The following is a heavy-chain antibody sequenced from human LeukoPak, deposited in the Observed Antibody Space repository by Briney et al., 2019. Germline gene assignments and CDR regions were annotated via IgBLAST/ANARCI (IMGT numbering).Heavy chain of an antibody. D-gene: IGHD3-22*01. CDR1: GYTFTSYG. J-gene: IGHJ3*02. Sequence: ASVKVSCKASGYTFTSYGISWVRQAPGQGLEWMGWISAYNGNTNYAQKLQGRVTMTTDTSTSTAYMELRSLRSEDTAVYYCAREYYDSSDDAFDIWGQGTMVTVSS. V-gene: IGHV1-18*01. CDR2: ISAYNGNT. CDR3: AREYYDSSDDAFDI.